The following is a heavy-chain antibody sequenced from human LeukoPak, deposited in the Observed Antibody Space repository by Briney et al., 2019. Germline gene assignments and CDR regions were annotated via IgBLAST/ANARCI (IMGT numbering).Heavy chain of an antibody. CDR2: INPSGGST. D-gene: IGHD6-13*01. V-gene: IGHV1-46*01. CDR3: ARGERYSSSWITIYYYGMDV. Sequence: GASVKVSCKASGYTFTSYYMHWVRQAPGQGLEWMGIINPSGGSTSYAQKFQGRVTMTRNTSISTAYMELSSLRSEDTAVYYCARGERYSSSWITIYYYGMDVWGQGTTVTVSS. J-gene: IGHJ6*02. CDR1: GYTFTSYY.